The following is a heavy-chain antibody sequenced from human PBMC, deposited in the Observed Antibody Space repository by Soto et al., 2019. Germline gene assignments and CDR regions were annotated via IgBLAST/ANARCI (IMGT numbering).Heavy chain of an antibody. CDR2: VSGSGGRT. D-gene: IGHD5-12*01. Sequence: EVQLLEPGGGLVQPGGSLRLSCAASGFTFSSFAMTWVRQAPGKGLEWVSSVSGSGGRTSYADSVKGRVTIARDNSNNTLYLQINSLRAEDTAVYYCTIVANDHWGQGTLVIVSS. CDR1: GFTFSSFA. CDR3: TIVANDH. J-gene: IGHJ4*02. V-gene: IGHV3-23*01.